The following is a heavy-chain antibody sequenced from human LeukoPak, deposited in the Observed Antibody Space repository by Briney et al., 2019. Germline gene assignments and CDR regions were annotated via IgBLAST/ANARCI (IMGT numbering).Heavy chain of an antibody. D-gene: IGHD2-8*02. Sequence: SETLSLTCTVSGGSISSYYWSWIRQSPGKGLEWIAYISDIGSINYNPSLKSRVTISLETSKNQFSLKLSSVTAADTAVYYCAGHHPRNTVDFWGQGTLVTFSS. CDR2: ISDIGSI. V-gene: IGHV4-59*08. J-gene: IGHJ4*02. CDR1: GGSISSYY. CDR3: AGHHPRNTVDF.